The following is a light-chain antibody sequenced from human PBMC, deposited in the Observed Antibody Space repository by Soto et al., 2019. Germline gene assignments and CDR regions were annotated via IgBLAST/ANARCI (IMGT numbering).Light chain of an antibody. Sequence: EVVLTQSPATLSLSPGERATLSCRASENVRTFVDWYQQKPGQAPRLLIYGASNRATGIPARFSGSGSGTDFTLTISNLEPEDFAVYYCQQNSHWPPWTFGQGTRVEIK. CDR2: GAS. CDR3: QQNSHWPPWT. V-gene: IGKV3-11*01. J-gene: IGKJ1*01. CDR1: ENVRTF.